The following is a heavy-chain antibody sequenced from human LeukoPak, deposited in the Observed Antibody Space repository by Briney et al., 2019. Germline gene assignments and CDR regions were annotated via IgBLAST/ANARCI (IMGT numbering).Heavy chain of an antibody. D-gene: IGHD1-1*01. V-gene: IGHV3-48*03. CDR3: AVQHVAFDY. J-gene: IGHJ4*02. CDR1: GFTFSSYE. CDR2: ISSSGSTI. Sequence: PGGSLRLSRAASGFTFSSYEMNWVRQAPGKGLEWVSYISSSGSTIYYADSVKGRFTISRDNAKNSLYLQMNSLRAEDTAVYYCAVQHVAFDYWGQGTLVTVSS.